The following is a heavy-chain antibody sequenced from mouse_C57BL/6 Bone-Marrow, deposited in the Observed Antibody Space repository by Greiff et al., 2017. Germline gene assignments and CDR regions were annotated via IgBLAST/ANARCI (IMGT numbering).Heavy chain of an antibody. CDR2: ISSGSSTI. CDR1: GFTFSDYG. Sequence: EVKLMESGGGLVKPGGSLKLSCAASGFTFSDYGMHWVRQAPEKGLEWVAYISSGSSTIYYADTVKGRFTISRDNAKNTLFLQMTSLRSEDTAMYYWAGGYGSSYAPGFAYWGQGTLVTVSA. V-gene: IGHV5-17*01. CDR3: AGGYGSSYAPGFAY. D-gene: IGHD1-1*01. J-gene: IGHJ3*01.